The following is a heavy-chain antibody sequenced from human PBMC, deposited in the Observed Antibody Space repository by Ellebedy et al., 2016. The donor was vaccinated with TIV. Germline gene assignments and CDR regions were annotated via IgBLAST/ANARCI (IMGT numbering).Heavy chain of an antibody. CDR1: GFPFINYA. Sequence: GGSLRLSXAASGFPFINYAMSWVRQAPGKGPEWVSTISGPGDDTYYADPVKGRFTISRDNSKNTLYLQMNSLRVEDTAVFYCASLPVATPGGYFYYMDVWGKGTTVTVSS. J-gene: IGHJ6*03. V-gene: IGHV3-23*01. CDR3: ASLPVATPGGYFYYMDV. CDR2: ISGPGDDT. D-gene: IGHD2-2*01.